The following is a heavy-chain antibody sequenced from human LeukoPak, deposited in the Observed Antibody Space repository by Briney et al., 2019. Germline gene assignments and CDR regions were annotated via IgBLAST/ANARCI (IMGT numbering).Heavy chain of an antibody. D-gene: IGHD3-10*01. V-gene: IGHV4-59*11. CDR3: GRDALVGFLSYYYIDV. Sequence: SDTLSLTCTVSDGPIRSHYWTWIRQSPIKGLEWIGDTSNSGSTKYNPSLRSRVTISIDTSRSQFSLRLSSVTAADTAVYYCGRDALVGFLSYYYIDVWGKGITVTVSS. CDR1: DGPIRSHY. J-gene: IGHJ6*03. CDR2: TSNSGST.